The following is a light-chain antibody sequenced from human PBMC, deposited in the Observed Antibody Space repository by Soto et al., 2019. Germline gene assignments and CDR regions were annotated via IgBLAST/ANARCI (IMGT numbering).Light chain of an antibody. J-gene: IGKJ1*01. V-gene: IGKV3-20*01. CDR2: GTS. CDR3: QQYGSSPQT. CDR1: QSVPSTY. Sequence: VLSQSPGRVSLSPGERATLSCRASQSVPSTYFAWYQQKPGQPPRLLISGTSNRATGIPDRFSGSGSGTDFTLTISRLEPEDFAVYYCQQYGSSPQTFGQGTKVEIK.